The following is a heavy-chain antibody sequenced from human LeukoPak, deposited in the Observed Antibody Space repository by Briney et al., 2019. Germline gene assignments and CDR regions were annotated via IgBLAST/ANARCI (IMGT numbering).Heavy chain of an antibody. V-gene: IGHV1-2*02. D-gene: IGHD6-13*01. CDR1: GYTFTSYG. Sequence: VASVKVSCKASGYTFTSYGISWVRQAPGQGLEWMGWINPNSGGTNYAQKFQGRVTMTRDTSISTAYMELSRLRSDDTAVYYCARVPNGSWYYFDYWGQGTLVTVSS. J-gene: IGHJ4*02. CDR2: INPNSGGT. CDR3: ARVPNGSWYYFDY.